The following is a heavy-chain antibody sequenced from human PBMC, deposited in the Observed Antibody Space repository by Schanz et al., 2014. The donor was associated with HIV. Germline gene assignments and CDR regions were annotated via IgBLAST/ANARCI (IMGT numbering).Heavy chain of an antibody. CDR2: ISNDGSNE. J-gene: IGHJ6*02. Sequence: QVQVVESGGGVVQPGRSLRLSCAASEFIFSSYGIHWVRQAPGKGLEWVAVISNDGSNEYYADSVKGRFTLSRDNSENTVYLQMNRLRAEDAAVYYCAKEWYYGSGGMDYGLDVWGQGTTVTVSS. CDR3: AKEWYYGSGGMDYGLDV. V-gene: IGHV3-30*18. D-gene: IGHD3-10*01. CDR1: EFIFSSYG.